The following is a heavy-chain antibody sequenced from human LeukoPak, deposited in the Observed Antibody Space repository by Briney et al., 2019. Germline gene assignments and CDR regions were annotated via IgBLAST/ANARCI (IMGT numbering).Heavy chain of an antibody. CDR3: ARVGVIWSGYYTTFFDY. D-gene: IGHD3-3*01. CDR2: IGTSSSYI. J-gene: IGHJ4*02. Sequence: GGSLRLSCAASGFTFSSYSMNWVRQAPGKGLEWVSSIGTSSSYIYYADSLKGRFTISRDNAKNSLYLQVNSLRAEDTAVYYCARVGVIWSGYYTTFFDYWGLGTLVTVSS. CDR1: GFTFSSYS. V-gene: IGHV3-21*01.